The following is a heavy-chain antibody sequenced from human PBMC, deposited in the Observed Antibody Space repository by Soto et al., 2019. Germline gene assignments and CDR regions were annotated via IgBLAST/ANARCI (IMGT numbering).Heavy chain of an antibody. CDR2: IYHSGST. J-gene: IGHJ3*02. Sequence: SETLSLTCAVSSGSISSSNWWSWVRQPPGKGLEWIGEIYHSGSTNYNPSLKSRVTISVDKSKNQFSLKLSSVTAADTAVYYCAREGVAEYQLPPSHDAFDIWGQGTMVTVSS. D-gene: IGHD2-2*01. V-gene: IGHV4-4*02. CDR1: SGSISSSNW. CDR3: AREGVAEYQLPPSHDAFDI.